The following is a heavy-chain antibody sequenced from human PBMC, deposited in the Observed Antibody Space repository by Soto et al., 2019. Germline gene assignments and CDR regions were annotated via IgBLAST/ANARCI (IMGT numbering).Heavy chain of an antibody. V-gene: IGHV1-18*01. Sequence: QIQLLQSGAVVKKPGASVKVTCKASGYTFRNFGISWVRQAPGQGLEWMGWISAYTANANYAQKFQGRLTMTADTYTSTAYMELRSLRSDDTAVYYCARENSYFDCWGQGTLVTVSS. CDR3: ARENSYFDC. CDR2: ISAYTANA. CDR1: GYTFRNFG. J-gene: IGHJ4*02.